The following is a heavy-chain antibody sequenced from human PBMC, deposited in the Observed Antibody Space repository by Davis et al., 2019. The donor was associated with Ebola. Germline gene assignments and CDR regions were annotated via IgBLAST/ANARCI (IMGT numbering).Heavy chain of an antibody. CDR2: IWDDGSNK. CDR1: GFTLSGYD. V-gene: IGHV3-33*01. J-gene: IGHJ4*02. CDR3: ATTPQYSSGQNKPFDY. D-gene: IGHD6-19*01. Sequence: PGGSLRLFCAASGFTLSGYDMNWVRQAPGKGLQWVAVIWDDGSNKYYADSVKGRFTISRDNSKNTLYLQMNSLRAEDTAVYYCATTPQYSSGQNKPFDYWGQGTLVTVSS.